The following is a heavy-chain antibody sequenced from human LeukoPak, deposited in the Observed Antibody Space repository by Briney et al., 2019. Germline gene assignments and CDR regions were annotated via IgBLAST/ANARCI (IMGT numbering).Heavy chain of an antibody. D-gene: IGHD6-13*01. CDR2: MRSGGGT. CDR1: GFTFSTYA. J-gene: IGHJ3*02. V-gene: IGHV3-23*01. Sequence: GGSLRLSCAASGFTFSTYAMAWVRQAPGKGLEWVSVMRSGGGTYYADSVKGRFTISRHNSKNTLYLQMESLRVEDTAVYYCAKHIRQQVVRDAFDMWGQGTMVTVSS. CDR3: AKHIRQQVVRDAFDM.